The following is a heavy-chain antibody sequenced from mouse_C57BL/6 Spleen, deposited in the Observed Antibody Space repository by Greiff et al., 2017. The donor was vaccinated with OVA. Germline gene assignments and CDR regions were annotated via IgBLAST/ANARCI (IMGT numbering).Heavy chain of an antibody. J-gene: IGHJ4*01. CDR2: IYPGSGNT. V-gene: IGHV1-66*01. CDR1: GYSFTSYY. Sequence: QVQLKESGPELVKPGASVKISCKASGYSFTSYYIHWVKQRPGQGLEWIGWIYPGSGNTKYNEKFKGKATLTADTSSSTAYMQLSSLTSEDSAVYYCARGHYYGSSYDYAMDYWGQGTSVTVSS. CDR3: ARGHYYGSSYDYAMDY. D-gene: IGHD1-1*01.